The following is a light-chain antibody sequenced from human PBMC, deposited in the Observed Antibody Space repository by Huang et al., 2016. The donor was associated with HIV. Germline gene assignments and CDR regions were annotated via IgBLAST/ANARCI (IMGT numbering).Light chain of an antibody. Sequence: DIQMTQSPLSLSASVGDRVTITCRASQSISSYLNWYQQKPGKAPKVLIYTTSTLQIGVPSRFSGSGSGTDFSLTISSLQPEDFATYYCQQSYRTPWAFGQGTKVEIK. J-gene: IGKJ1*01. V-gene: IGKV1-39*01. CDR3: QQSYRTPWA. CDR2: TTS. CDR1: QSISSY.